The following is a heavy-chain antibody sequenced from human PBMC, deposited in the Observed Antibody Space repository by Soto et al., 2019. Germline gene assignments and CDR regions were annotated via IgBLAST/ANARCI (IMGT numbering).Heavy chain of an antibody. D-gene: IGHD4-17*01. CDR3: AKGPVPESSYDYGLDY. CDR2: ISYDGSNK. J-gene: IGHJ4*02. Sequence: PGGSLRLSCAASGFTFSSYGMHWVRQAPGKGLEWVAVISYDGSNKYYADSVKGRFTISRDNSKNTLYLQMNSLRAEDTAVYYCAKGPVPESSYDYGLDYWGQGTLVTVSS. V-gene: IGHV3-30*18. CDR1: GFTFSSYG.